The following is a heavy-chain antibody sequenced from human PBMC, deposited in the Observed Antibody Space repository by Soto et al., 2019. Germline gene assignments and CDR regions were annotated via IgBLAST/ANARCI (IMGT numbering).Heavy chain of an antibody. CDR2: ISSGGGSP. J-gene: IGHJ4*02. Sequence: VQLQESGPGLVKASETLSLTCSVSGVSISRYYWSWIRQPPGKGLEWVSGISSGGGSPYNADSVKGRFTISRDNSKNTLYLQMNSLRADDTAVYYCAKGDGRIVPRHFDYWGQGTLVTVSS. V-gene: IGHV3-23*01. CDR3: AKGDGRIVPRHFDY. CDR1: GVSISRYY. D-gene: IGHD6-6*01.